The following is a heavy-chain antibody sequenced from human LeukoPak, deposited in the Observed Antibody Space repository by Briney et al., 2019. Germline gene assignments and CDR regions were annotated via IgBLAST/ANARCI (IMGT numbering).Heavy chain of an antibody. CDR2: IYYSGST. D-gene: IGHD3-10*01. CDR3: ARHRSYYYGSGSYSDWFDP. V-gene: IGHV4-39*01. J-gene: IGHJ5*02. Sequence: SETLSLTCTVSGGSISSSSYYWGWIRQPPGKGLEWIGSIYYSGSTYYNPSLKSRVTISVDTSKNQFSLKLSSVTAADTAVYYCARHRSYYYGSGSYSDWFDPWGQGTLVTVSS. CDR1: GGSISSSSYY.